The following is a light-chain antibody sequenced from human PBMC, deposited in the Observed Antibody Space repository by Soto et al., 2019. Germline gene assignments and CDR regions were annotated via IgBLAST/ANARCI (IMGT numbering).Light chain of an antibody. J-gene: IGKJ5*01. V-gene: IGKV1-17*03. CDR2: GAS. CDR3: LQHNSYPYT. Sequence: IQMTQSPSVVSASVGDTVTVTCRASQGITTFLAWFRQRPGRVPERLIYGASSLQSGVPSRFSGRGSGTEFTLTISSLQPEDFGIYYCLQHNSYPYTFGPGTRLEFK. CDR1: QGITTF.